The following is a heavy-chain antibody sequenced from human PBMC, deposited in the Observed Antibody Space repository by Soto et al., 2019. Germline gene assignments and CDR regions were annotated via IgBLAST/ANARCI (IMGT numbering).Heavy chain of an antibody. D-gene: IGHD2-15*01. Sequence: QVHLVQSGAEVKKPGASVKVSCKGSGYGFTTYGITWVRQAPGQGLEWMAWISAHNGNTNYAQKLQGRVTVTRDTTTSTAYMGLRSMRSDGTAVYYCAGGWYGDYWGQGALVTVSS. V-gene: IGHV1-18*01. CDR1: GYGFTTYG. CDR3: AGGWYGDY. J-gene: IGHJ4*02. CDR2: ISAHNGNT.